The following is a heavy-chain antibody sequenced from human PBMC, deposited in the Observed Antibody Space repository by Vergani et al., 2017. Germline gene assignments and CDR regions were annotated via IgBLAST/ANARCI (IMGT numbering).Heavy chain of an antibody. CDR3: ARGESIAARPSYMDV. D-gene: IGHD6-6*01. V-gene: IGHV1-46*01. Sequence: QVQLVQSGAEVKKPGASVKVSCKASGYTFTSYYMHWVRQAPGQGLEWMGIINPSGGSTSYAQKFQGRVTMTRDTSTSTVYMALSSLRSEDTAVYYCARGESIAARPSYMDVWGKGTTVTVSS. CDR1: GYTFTSYY. J-gene: IGHJ6*03. CDR2: INPSGGST.